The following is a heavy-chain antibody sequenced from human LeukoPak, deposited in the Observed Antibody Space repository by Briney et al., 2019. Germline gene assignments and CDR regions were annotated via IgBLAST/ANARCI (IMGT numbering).Heavy chain of an antibody. CDR2: ISYDGSNK. D-gene: IGHD4-17*01. J-gene: IGHJ4*02. V-gene: IGHV3-30*18. Sequence: GRSLRLSCAASGFTFSSYGMHWVRQAPDKGLEWVAVISYDGSNKYYADSVKGRFTISRDNSKNTLYQQMNSLRAEDTAVYYCANDYGDHRTPYYWGQGTLVTVSS. CDR3: ANDYGDHRTPYY. CDR1: GFTFSSYG.